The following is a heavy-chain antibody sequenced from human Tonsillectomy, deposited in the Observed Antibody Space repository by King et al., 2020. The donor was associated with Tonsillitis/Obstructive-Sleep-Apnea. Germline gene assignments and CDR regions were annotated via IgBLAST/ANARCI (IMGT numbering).Heavy chain of an antibody. J-gene: IGHJ4*02. CDR2: ISYLGGIF. V-gene: IGHV3-30*16. CDR3: ARDLIGHCSSTSCYLPFDY. CDR1: GFTFSTYS. D-gene: IGHD2-2*03. Sequence: VQLVESGGGVVQPGRSLRLSCAASGFTFSTYSMHWVRQAPGKGLEGVAVISYLGGIFYTPDSVKGRFTISRDNSKNTLYLQMNSLRAEDTAVYYCARDLIGHCSSTSCYLPFDYWGQGTLVTVSS.